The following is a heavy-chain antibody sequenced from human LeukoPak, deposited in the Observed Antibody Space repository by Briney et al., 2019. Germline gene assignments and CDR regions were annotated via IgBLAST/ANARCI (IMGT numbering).Heavy chain of an antibody. J-gene: IGHJ3*02. CDR1: GFTFSSYS. CDR2: ISDDRSNK. D-gene: IGHD3-22*01. V-gene: IGHV3-30*18. CDR3: AKDRPEYYYDSSGLGAFDI. Sequence: GGSLRLSCAASGFTFSSYSMNWVRQAPGKGLGWVAVISDDRSNKYYADSVKGRFTISRDNSKNTLYLQMSSLRAEDTAVYYCAKDRPEYYYDSSGLGAFDIWGQGTMVTVSS.